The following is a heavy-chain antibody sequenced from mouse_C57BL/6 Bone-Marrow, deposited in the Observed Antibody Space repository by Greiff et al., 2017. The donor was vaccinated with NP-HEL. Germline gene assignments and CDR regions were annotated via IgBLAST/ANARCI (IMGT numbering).Heavy chain of an antibody. V-gene: IGHV1-69*01. CDR1: GYTFTSYW. J-gene: IGHJ1*03. D-gene: IGHD1-1*01. CDR2: IDPSDSYT. Sequence: VQLQQPGAELVMPGASVKLSCKASGYTFTSYWMHWVKQRPGQGLEWIGEIDPSDSYTNYHQKFKGKSTLTVDKSSSTAYMQLSSLTSEDSAVYYCARESYYGSSYWYFDVWGTGTTVTVSS. CDR3: ARESYYGSSYWYFDV.